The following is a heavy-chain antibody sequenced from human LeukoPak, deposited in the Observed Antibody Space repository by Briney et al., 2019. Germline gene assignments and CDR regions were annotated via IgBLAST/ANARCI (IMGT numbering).Heavy chain of an antibody. J-gene: IGHJ5*02. Sequence: GASVNVSCKSSGYTGTSYGISWVRQAPGQGLEWMGWISANNGNTNYAQKLQGRVTMTTDTSTSTAYMELRSLRSDDTAVYYCARERDYDFWSGLNGPNWFDPWGQGTLVTVSS. CDR2: ISANNGNT. D-gene: IGHD3-3*01. CDR1: GYTGTSYG. V-gene: IGHV1-18*01. CDR3: ARERDYDFWSGLNGPNWFDP.